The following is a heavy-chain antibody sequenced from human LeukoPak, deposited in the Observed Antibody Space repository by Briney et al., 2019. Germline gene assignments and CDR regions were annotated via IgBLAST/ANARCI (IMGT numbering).Heavy chain of an antibody. V-gene: IGHV4-59*12. CDR1: GGSISSYY. CDR2: IYYSGST. CDR3: ARRIVVVPAAPNYYYGMDV. J-gene: IGHJ6*02. D-gene: IGHD2-2*01. Sequence: SETLSLTCTVSGGSISSYYWSWIRQPPGKGLEWIGYIYYSGSTNYNPSLKSRVTISVDTSKNQFSLKLSSVTAADTAVYYCARRIVVVPAAPNYYYGMDVWGQGTTVTVSS.